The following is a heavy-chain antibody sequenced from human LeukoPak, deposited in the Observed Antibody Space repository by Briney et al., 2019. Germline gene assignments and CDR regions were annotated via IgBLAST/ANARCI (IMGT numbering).Heavy chain of an antibody. Sequence: ASVKVSCKASGYTFTSYGISWVRQAPGQGLEWMGWISAYNGNTNYAQKFQGRVTMTRDTSTSTVYMELSSLRSEDTAVYYCARGKRLRFLEWLLSPYFDYWGQGTLVTVSS. CDR3: ARGKRLRFLEWLLSPYFDY. CDR2: ISAYNGNT. D-gene: IGHD3-3*01. J-gene: IGHJ4*02. CDR1: GYTFTSYG. V-gene: IGHV1-18*01.